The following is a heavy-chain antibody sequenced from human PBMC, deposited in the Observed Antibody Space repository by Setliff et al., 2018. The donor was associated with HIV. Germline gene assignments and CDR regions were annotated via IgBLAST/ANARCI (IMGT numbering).Heavy chain of an antibody. CDR2: IPGTGERT. D-gene: IGHD3-22*01. V-gene: IGHV3-23*01. Sequence: PGGSLRLSCAVSGFNVNNKYMTWVRQAPGKGLEWVSSIPGTGERTFYADSVKGRFTISRDNSKNTVYLQMNSLRAEDTAEYYCAKELAASGLGYFDSWGRGILVTVSS. CDR3: AKELAASGLGYFDS. CDR1: GFNVNNKY. J-gene: IGHJ4*02.